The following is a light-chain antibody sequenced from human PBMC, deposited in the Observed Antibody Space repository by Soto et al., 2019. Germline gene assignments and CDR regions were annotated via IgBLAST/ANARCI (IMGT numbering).Light chain of an antibody. CDR2: DAS. Sequence: AIQLTQSPSSLSASVGDRVTIVCRASQDISRALAWYQQKPGKAPKLLIYDASSLESGVPSRFSGSGSGTEFTLTISSLQPDDFATYYCQQYNSYWTFGQGTKVDIK. J-gene: IGKJ1*01. V-gene: IGKV1-13*02. CDR1: QDISRA. CDR3: QQYNSYWT.